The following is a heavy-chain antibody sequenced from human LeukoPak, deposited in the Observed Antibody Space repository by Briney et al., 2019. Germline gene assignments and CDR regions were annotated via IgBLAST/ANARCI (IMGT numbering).Heavy chain of an antibody. J-gene: IGHJ4*02. CDR2: ISTSGSTI. V-gene: IGHV3-48*03. CDR3: AKKVMAGTRNYYFDY. D-gene: IGHD6-19*01. CDR1: GFTFSSYE. Sequence: QAGGSLRLSCAASGFTFSSYEMNWVRQAPGKGLEWVSHISTSGSTIYYANSVKGRFTISRDNAKNSLYLQMNSLRAEDAAIYYCAKKVMAGTRNYYFDYWGQGTLVTVSS.